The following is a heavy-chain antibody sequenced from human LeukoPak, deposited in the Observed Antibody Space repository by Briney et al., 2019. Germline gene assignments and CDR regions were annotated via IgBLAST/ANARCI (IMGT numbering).Heavy chain of an antibody. CDR2: INPSGGST. CDR1: GYTFTSYY. J-gene: IGHJ6*03. CDR3: ARRGWNFNYYYYMDV. Sequence: ASVKVSCKASGYTFTSYYMHWVRQAPGQGLEWMGIINPSGGSTSYAQKFQGRVTMTRDMSTSTAYMELRSLRSDDTAVYYCARRGWNFNYYYYMDVWGKGTTVTVSS. V-gene: IGHV1-46*01. D-gene: IGHD1-7*01.